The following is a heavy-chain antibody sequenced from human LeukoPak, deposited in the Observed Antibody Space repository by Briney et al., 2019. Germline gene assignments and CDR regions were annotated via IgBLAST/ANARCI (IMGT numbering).Heavy chain of an antibody. Sequence: GGSLRLSCAASGFTFSNAWLRWVRQAPGNGLEWVGRTKSKTDGGTTDYAAPVKGRFTISRADSKTTLYLQMNRLKTEDTAVYYSTTSIMTTFGGVIVRRLFDYWGQGTLVTVSS. CDR1: GFTFSNAW. CDR3: TTSIMTTFGGVIVRRLFDY. D-gene: IGHD3-16*02. CDR2: TKSKTDGGTT. V-gene: IGHV3-15*01. J-gene: IGHJ4*02.